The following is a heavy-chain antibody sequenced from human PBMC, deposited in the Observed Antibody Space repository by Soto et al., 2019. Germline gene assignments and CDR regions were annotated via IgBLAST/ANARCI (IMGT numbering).Heavy chain of an antibody. J-gene: IGHJ6*02. D-gene: IGHD2-21*02. CDR1: GGSISSGDYY. Sequence: SETLSLTCTVSGGSISSGDYYWSWIRQPPGKGLEWIGYIYYSGSTYYNPSLKSRVTISVDTSKNQFSLKLSSVTAADTAVYYCARTTEGLPSDGMDVWGQGTTVTVSS. V-gene: IGHV4-30-4*01. CDR3: ARTTEGLPSDGMDV. CDR2: IYYSGST.